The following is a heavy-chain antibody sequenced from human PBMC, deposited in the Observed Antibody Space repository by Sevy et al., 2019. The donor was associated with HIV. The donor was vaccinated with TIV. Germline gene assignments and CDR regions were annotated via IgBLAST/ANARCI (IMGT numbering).Heavy chain of an antibody. CDR3: AKGWRYCSSTSCPPRYYYMDV. Sequence: GGSLRLSCAASGFTFSSYAMSWVRQAPGKGLEWVSAISGSGGSTYYADSVKGRFTTSRDNSKNTPYLQMNSLGAEDTAVYYCAKGWRYCSSTSCPPRYYYMDVWGKGTTVTVSS. CDR1: GFTFSSYA. J-gene: IGHJ6*03. D-gene: IGHD2-2*01. CDR2: ISGSGGST. V-gene: IGHV3-23*01.